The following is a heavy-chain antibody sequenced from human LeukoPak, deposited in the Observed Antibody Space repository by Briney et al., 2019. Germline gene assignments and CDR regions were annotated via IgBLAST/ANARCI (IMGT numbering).Heavy chain of an antibody. J-gene: IGHJ6*03. D-gene: IGHD1-26*01. Sequence: PGGSLRLSCAASGFTFSTYSMNWVRPAPGKGLEWVSSVSSSSSYIYYADSVKGRFTISRDNAKKSVYLQMNSLRAEDTAVYYCARAYSERYGLGYYYMDVWGKGTTVTISS. CDR2: VSSSSSYI. CDR1: GFTFSTYS. V-gene: IGHV3-21*01. CDR3: ARAYSERYGLGYYYMDV.